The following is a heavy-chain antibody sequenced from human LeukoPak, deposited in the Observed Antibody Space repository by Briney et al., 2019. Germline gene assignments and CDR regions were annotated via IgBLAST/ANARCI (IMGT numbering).Heavy chain of an antibody. Sequence: QPGGSLRLSCAASGFTFSSYWMSWVRQAPGKGLEWVANIKQDGSEKYYVDSVKGRFTISRDNAKNSLYLQMNSLRAEDTAVYYCARGGSRYSSSSDFDYWGQGTLVTVAS. J-gene: IGHJ4*02. CDR3: ARGGSRYSSSSDFDY. CDR2: IKQDGSEK. V-gene: IGHV3-7*01. D-gene: IGHD6-6*01. CDR1: GFTFSSYW.